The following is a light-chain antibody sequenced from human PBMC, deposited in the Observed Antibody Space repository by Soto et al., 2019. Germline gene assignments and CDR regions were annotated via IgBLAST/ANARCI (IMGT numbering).Light chain of an antibody. Sequence: EIVLTQSPGTLSLSPGESATLSCRASRSVSSYLAWYQQKPGQAPRLLIYDASNRATGIPARFSGSGSGTDFTLTISSLEPEDFAVYYCQQRSNWPTFGQGTKVDIK. CDR1: RSVSSY. V-gene: IGKV3-11*01. CDR2: DAS. CDR3: QQRSNWPT. J-gene: IGKJ1*01.